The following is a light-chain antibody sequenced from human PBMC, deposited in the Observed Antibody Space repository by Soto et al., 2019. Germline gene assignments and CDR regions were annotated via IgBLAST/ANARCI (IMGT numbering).Light chain of an antibody. V-gene: IGLV1-44*01. CDR3: AAWDDSLNGYV. Sequence: QSVLTQPPSASGTPGQRVTISCSGSSSNIGSNTVHWYQQLPGTAPKLLIYSNNQRPSGVPARFSGSKSGTSASLAISGLQSEDEADYYCAAWDDSLNGYVFGTGTNVTVL. CDR2: SNN. CDR1: SSNIGSNT. J-gene: IGLJ1*01.